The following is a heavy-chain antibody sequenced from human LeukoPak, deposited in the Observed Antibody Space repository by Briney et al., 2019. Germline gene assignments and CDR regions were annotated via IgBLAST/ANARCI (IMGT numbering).Heavy chain of an antibody. CDR3: ARDQGSLTRSWYTGY. CDR2: INPNTGET. Sequence: GASVKVSCKASGYTFTGYHIHWVRQAPGQGLKWMGRINPNTGETNFAQKFQGRVTMTRDTSITTAYMELSSLRPDDTAVYFCARDQGSLTRSWYTGYWGQGTQVTVSS. V-gene: IGHV1-2*06. D-gene: IGHD6-13*01. CDR1: GYTFTGYH. J-gene: IGHJ4*02.